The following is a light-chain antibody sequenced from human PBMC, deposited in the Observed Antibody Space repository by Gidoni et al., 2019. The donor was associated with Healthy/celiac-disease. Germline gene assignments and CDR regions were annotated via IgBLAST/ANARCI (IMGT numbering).Light chain of an antibody. CDR2: DAS. CDR1: QSISSW. V-gene: IGKV1-5*01. J-gene: IGKJ1*01. Sequence: GDRVTITCRASQSISSWLAWYQQKPGKAPKLLIYDASSLESGVPSRFSGSGSGTEFTLTISSLQPDEFATYYCQQYNSYPTFGQGTKVEIK. CDR3: QQYNSYPT.